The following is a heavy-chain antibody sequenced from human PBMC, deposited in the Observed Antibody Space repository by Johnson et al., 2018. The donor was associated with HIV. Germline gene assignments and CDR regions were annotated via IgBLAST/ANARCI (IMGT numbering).Heavy chain of an antibody. CDR3: ARDCDSDAFDI. V-gene: IGHV3-30*03. J-gene: IGHJ3*02. CDR1: GFTFSSFG. D-gene: IGHD2-21*02. CDR2: ISYDGSNK. Sequence: QVQLVESGGGLVQPGGSLRLSCAASGFTFSSFGMHWVRQAPGKGLEWVAVISYDGSNKYYADSVKGRFTISSDNSKNTLYLQMKRLRTEDTAVYYCARDCDSDAFDIWGQGTVVTVSS.